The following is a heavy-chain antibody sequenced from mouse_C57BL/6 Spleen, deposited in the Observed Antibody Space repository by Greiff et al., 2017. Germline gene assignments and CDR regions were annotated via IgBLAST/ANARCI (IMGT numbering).Heavy chain of an antibody. D-gene: IGHD2-5*01. CDR2: IYPRSGNT. Sequence: VQLQQSGAELARPGASVKLSCKASGYTFTSYGISWVKQRTGQGLEWIGEIYPRSGNTYYNEKFKGKATLTADKSSSTAYMELRSLTSEDSAVYFCARRDYSNGSFDVWGTGTTVTVSS. J-gene: IGHJ1*03. CDR1: GYTFTSYG. V-gene: IGHV1-81*01. CDR3: ARRDYSNGSFDV.